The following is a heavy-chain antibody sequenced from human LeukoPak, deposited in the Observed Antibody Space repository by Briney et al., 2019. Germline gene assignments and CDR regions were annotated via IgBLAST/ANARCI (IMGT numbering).Heavy chain of an antibody. CDR1: GFTFSSYE. D-gene: IGHD3-16*01. Sequence: GGSLRLSCAASGFTFSSYEMNWVRQAPGKGLEWVSYISSSGSTIYYADSVKGRFTISRDNAKNSLYLQMNSLRAEDTAVYYCASYEGRAAYFEYWGQGTLVTVSS. V-gene: IGHV3-48*03. CDR3: ASYEGRAAYFEY. CDR2: ISSSGSTI. J-gene: IGHJ4*02.